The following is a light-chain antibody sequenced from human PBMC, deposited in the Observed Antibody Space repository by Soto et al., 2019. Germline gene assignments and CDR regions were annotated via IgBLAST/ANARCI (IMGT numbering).Light chain of an antibody. CDR3: QQGYSRPRT. CDR1: QSISSY. CDR2: TTS. Sequence: DLQMTQSPSSLSAYVGDRVTITCRASQSISSYLNWYQQKPGKAPNLLIYTTSGLESGVPSRFRGSGSGTHFTLTISSLQPEDFATYFCQQGYSRPRTFGQGTKVEI. V-gene: IGKV1-39*01. J-gene: IGKJ1*01.